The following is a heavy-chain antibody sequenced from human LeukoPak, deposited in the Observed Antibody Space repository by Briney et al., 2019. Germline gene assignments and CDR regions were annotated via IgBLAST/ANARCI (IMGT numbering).Heavy chain of an antibody. Sequence: PSQTLSLTCTVSGGSISSGVYYWSWIRQPPGKGLEWIGYIYYSGSTNYNPSLKSRVTTSVDTSKNQFSLKLSSVTAADTAVYYCARHGSGWSRGYFDYWDQGTLVTVSS. CDR2: IYYSGST. CDR3: ARHGSGWSRGYFDY. CDR1: GGSISSGVYY. J-gene: IGHJ4*02. V-gene: IGHV4-61*08. D-gene: IGHD6-19*01.